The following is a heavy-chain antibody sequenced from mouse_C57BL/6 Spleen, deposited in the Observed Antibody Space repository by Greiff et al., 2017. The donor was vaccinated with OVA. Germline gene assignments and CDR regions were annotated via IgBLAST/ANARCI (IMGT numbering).Heavy chain of an antibody. CDR1: GYTFTDYE. CDR3: TRQLRSYYFDY. J-gene: IGHJ2*01. CDR2: IDPETGGT. D-gene: IGHD3-2*02. Sequence: QVQLQQSGAELVRPGASVTLSCKASGYTFTDYEMHWVKQTPVHGLEWIGAIDPETGGTAYNQKFKGKAILTADKSSSTAYMELRSLTSEDSAVYYCTRQLRSYYFDYWGQGTTLTVSS. V-gene: IGHV1-15*01.